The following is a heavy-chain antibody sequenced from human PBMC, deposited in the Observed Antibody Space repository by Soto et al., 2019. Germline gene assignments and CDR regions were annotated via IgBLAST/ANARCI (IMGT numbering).Heavy chain of an antibody. Sequence: SQTLSLTRTVGGGSISSYYWSWIRQPPGKGLEWIGYIYYSGSTNYNPSLKSRVTISVDTSKNQFSLKLSSVTAADTAVYYCARRDNYYYRMDVWGKGTPVTVSS. J-gene: IGHJ6*04. CDR2: IYYSGST. CDR1: GGSISSYY. CDR3: ARRDNYYYRMDV. V-gene: IGHV4-59*08.